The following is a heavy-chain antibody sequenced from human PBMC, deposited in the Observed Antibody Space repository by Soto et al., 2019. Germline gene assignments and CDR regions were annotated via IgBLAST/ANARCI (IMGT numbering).Heavy chain of an antibody. CDR2: IIPMPGMR. J-gene: IGHJ4*02. CDR1: GDTFNFYT. D-gene: IGHD3-10*01. CDR3: ATKYGSGSTPFDY. V-gene: IGHV1-69*02. Sequence: QVQLVQSGAEVKKPGSPVRVSCTASGDTFNFYTISWVRQVPGQGPEWMGRIIPMPGMRNYAQKFQGRVTIMEDKSTSTVYINLSGLTSEDTAVYYCATKYGSGSTPFDYWGQGTLVAVSS.